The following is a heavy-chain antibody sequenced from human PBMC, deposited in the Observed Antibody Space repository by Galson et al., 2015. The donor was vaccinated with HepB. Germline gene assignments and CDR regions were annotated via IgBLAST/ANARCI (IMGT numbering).Heavy chain of an antibody. D-gene: IGHD3-16*01. J-gene: IGHJ3*02. CDR2: IRSKAYGGTT. V-gene: IGHV3-49*03. CDR3: TGYYDYVWGNPQPDAFDI. CDR1: GFTFGDYA. Sequence: SLRLSCAASGFTFGDYAMSWFRQAPGKGLEWVGFIRSKAYGGTTEYAASVKGRFTTSRDDSKSIAYLQMNSLKTEDTAVYYCTGYYDYVWGNPQPDAFDIWGQGTIVT.